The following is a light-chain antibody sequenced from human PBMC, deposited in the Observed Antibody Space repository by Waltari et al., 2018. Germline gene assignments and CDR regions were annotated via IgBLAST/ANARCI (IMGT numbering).Light chain of an antibody. V-gene: IGLV2-18*02. Sequence: QSALTQPPSVSGSPGQSVTISCPGTRSDLGSYTRVSWFQQTPGPAPKRMIYEVRNRPSGVPDRFSASKSGNTASLTISGLQAEDEADYYCTAYTSTNAYVFGTGTKVTVL. CDR1: RSDLGSYTR. J-gene: IGLJ1*01. CDR3: TAYTSTNAYV. CDR2: EVR.